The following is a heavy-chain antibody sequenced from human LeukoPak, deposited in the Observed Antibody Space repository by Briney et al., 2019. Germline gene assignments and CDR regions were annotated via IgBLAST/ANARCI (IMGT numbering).Heavy chain of an antibody. CDR2: IYTSGST. CDR1: GGSISSGSYY. J-gene: IGHJ6*03. D-gene: IGHD1-26*01. V-gene: IGHV4-61*02. CDR3: ARGGYSGSYYFYYYYYMDV. Sequence: SETLSLTCTVSGGSISSGSYYWSWIRQPAGKGLEWIGRIYTSGSTNYNPSLKSRVTISVDTSKNQFSLKLSSVTAADTAVYYCARGGYSGSYYFYYYYYMDVWGKGTTVTVSS.